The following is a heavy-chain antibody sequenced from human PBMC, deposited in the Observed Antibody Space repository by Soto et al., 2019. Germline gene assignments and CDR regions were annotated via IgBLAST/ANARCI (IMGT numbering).Heavy chain of an antibody. CDR2: IYYSGST. D-gene: IGHD2-15*01. CDR3: ARDSGTPFLTLDY. V-gene: IGHV4-31*03. J-gene: IGHJ4*02. Sequence: SETLSLTCTVSGGSISSGGYYWSWIRQHPGKGLEWIGYIYYSGSTYYNPSLKSRVTISVDTSKNQFSLKLSSVTAADTAVYYCARDSGTPFLTLDYWGQGTLVTVSS. CDR1: GGSISSGGYY.